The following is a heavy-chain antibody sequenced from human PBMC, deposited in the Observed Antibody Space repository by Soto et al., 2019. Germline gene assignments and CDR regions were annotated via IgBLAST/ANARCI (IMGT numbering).Heavy chain of an antibody. CDR3: ARQTTVTTLFDY. Sequence: SETLSLTCTVSGGSVSSGSYYWSWIRQPPGKGLEWIGYVYYSGSTNYNPSLKSRVTISVDTSKNQFSLKLSSVTAADTAVYYCARQTTVTTLFDYWGQGTLVTVSS. CDR2: VYYSGST. CDR1: GGSVSSGSYY. J-gene: IGHJ4*02. V-gene: IGHV4-61*01. D-gene: IGHD4-17*01.